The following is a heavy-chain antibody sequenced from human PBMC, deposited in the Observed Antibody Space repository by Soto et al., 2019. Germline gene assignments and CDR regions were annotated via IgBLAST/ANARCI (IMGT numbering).Heavy chain of an antibody. Sequence: EVQLVESGGGLVQPGGSLRLSCAASGFTFSRYAMHWVRQAPGKGLEYVSPISSNGGSTYYANYVKGRFTISRDNSKNTLYLQMGSLRPEDTAVYYCARGGRGYEFDYWGQGTLVTVSS. D-gene: IGHD5-12*01. CDR1: GFTFSRYA. J-gene: IGHJ4*02. V-gene: IGHV3-64*01. CDR3: ARGGRGYEFDY. CDR2: ISSNGGST.